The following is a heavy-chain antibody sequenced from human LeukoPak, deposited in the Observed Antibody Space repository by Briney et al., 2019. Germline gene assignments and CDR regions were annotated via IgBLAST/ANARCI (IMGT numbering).Heavy chain of an antibody. J-gene: IGHJ4*02. D-gene: IGHD3-10*01. V-gene: IGHV4-59*01. Sequence: SETLSLTCTVSGGSISSYYWSWIRQPPGKGLEWIGYIYYSGSTNYNPPLKSRVTISVDTSKNQFSLKLSSVTAADTAVYYCARVVQYYGSGRYLAFDYWGQGTLVTVSS. CDR3: ARVVQYYGSGRYLAFDY. CDR2: IYYSGST. CDR1: GGSISSYY.